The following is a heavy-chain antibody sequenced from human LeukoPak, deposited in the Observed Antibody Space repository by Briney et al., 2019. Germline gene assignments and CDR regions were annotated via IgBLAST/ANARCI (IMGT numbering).Heavy chain of an antibody. CDR3: ARGGPPGYYYDYYMDV. V-gene: IGHV4-59*01. Sequence: PSETLSLTCTVSGGSISSYYWSWIRQPPGKGLEWIGYIYYSGSTNYNPSPKSRVTISVDTFKNQFSLKMSSVTAADTAVYFCARGGPPGYYYDYYMDVWGKGTTVTISS. J-gene: IGHJ6*03. CDR2: IYYSGST. CDR1: GGSISSYY.